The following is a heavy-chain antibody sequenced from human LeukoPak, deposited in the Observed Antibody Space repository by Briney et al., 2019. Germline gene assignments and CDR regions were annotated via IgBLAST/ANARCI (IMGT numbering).Heavy chain of an antibody. CDR2: ISSSGSTI. CDR3: ARGLWLRSRQPFDY. V-gene: IGHV3-48*03. CDR1: GFTFSSYE. J-gene: IGHJ4*02. Sequence: GGSLRLSSAASGFTFSSYEMNWVRQAPGKGLEWVSYISSSGSTIYYADSVKGRFTISRDNAKNSLYLQMNSLRAEDTAVYYCARGLWLRSRQPFDYWGQGTLVTVSS. D-gene: IGHD5-12*01.